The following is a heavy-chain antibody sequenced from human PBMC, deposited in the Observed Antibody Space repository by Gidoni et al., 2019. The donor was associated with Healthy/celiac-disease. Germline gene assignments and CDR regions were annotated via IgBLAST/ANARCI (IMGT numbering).Heavy chain of an antibody. CDR3: ARGDSSSWHFDY. V-gene: IGHV4-34*01. Sequence: VQLQQWGARLLQPSETLSPTCAVSGGSFSGYYWSWIRQPPGKGLEWIGEINHSGSTNYNPSLKSRVTISVDTSKNQFSLKLSSVTAADTAVYYCARGDSSSWHFDYWGQGTLVTVSS. D-gene: IGHD6-13*01. J-gene: IGHJ4*02. CDR1: GGSFSGYY. CDR2: INHSGST.